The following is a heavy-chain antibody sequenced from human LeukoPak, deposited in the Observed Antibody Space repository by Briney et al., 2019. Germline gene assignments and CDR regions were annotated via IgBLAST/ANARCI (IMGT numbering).Heavy chain of an antibody. D-gene: IGHD2-2*01. CDR3: ARTTEDCSSTSCYQYWFDP. J-gene: IGHJ5*02. CDR2: IIPIFGTA. Sequence: SVKVSCKASGGTFSSYAISWVRQAPGQGLEWMGGIIPIFGTANYAQKFQGRVTITADKSTSTAYMELSSLRSEDTAVYYCARTTEDCSSTSCYQYWFDPWGQGTLVTVSS. CDR1: GGTFSSYA. V-gene: IGHV1-69*06.